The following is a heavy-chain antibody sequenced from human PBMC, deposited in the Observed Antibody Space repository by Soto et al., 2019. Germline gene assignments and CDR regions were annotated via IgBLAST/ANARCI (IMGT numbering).Heavy chain of an antibody. CDR2: ISGSGGST. D-gene: IGHD6-19*01. J-gene: IGHJ4*02. CDR3: AKCSPRYSSGLKAYYFDY. V-gene: IGHV3-23*01. Sequence: EVQLLESGGGLVQPGGSLRLSCAASGFTFSSYAMSWVRQAPAKGLEWVSTISGSGGSTYYADSVKGRFTISRDNSKNTLYLQVNSLRAEDTAVYYCAKCSPRYSSGLKAYYFDYWGQGTLVTVSS. CDR1: GFTFSSYA.